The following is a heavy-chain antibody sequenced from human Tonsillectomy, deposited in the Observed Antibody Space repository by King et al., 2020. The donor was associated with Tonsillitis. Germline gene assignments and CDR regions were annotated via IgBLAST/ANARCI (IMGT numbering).Heavy chain of an antibody. Sequence: VQLVESGGGLVKPGGSLRLSCAASGFTFRDYYMTWIRQAPGKGLEWVSYISRSGSTIYYGDSVKGRFTISRDNAKNSLALQMNSLRAEDTAVYYCARCVGGQWVPVDFDYWGQGTLVTVSS. J-gene: IGHJ4*02. V-gene: IGHV3-11*01. CDR1: GFTFRDYY. CDR2: ISRSGSTI. D-gene: IGHD6-19*01. CDR3: ARCVGGQWVPVDFDY.